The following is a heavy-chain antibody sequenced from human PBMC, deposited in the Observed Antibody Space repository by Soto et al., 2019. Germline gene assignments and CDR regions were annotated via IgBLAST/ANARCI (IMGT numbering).Heavy chain of an antibody. Sequence: QVHLQESGPGLVKPSQTLSLTCTVSGGSISSGNYYWSWIRQPPGKGLEWVGYIHTSGSTDYNPSLKSRLTISVDTSKNQFSLSLRSVTAADTAVYYCARDNSKDSVNYAGAAFDIWGLGTLVTVSS. CDR2: IHTSGST. CDR3: ARDNSKDSVNYAGAAFDI. J-gene: IGHJ3*02. V-gene: IGHV4-30-4*01. CDR1: GGSISSGNYY. D-gene: IGHD4-4*01.